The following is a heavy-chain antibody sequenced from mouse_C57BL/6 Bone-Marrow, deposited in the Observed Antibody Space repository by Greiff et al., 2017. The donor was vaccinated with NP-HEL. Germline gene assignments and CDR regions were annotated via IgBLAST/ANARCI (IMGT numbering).Heavy chain of an antibody. Sequence: QVQLKEPGAELVMPGASVKLSCKASGYTFTSYWMHWVKQRPGQGLEWIGEIDPSDSYTNYNQKFKGKSTLTVDKSSSTAYMQLSSLTSEDSAVYYCASRITTGDYWGQGTSVTVSS. CDR3: ASRITTGDY. D-gene: IGHD1-1*01. CDR2: IDPSDSYT. J-gene: IGHJ4*01. V-gene: IGHV1-69*01. CDR1: GYTFTSYW.